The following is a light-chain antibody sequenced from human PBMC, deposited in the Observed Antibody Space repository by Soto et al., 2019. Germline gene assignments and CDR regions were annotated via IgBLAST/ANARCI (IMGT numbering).Light chain of an antibody. V-gene: IGKV3D-15*01. CDR1: QSVSSY. CDR2: AAS. J-gene: IGKJ2*01. Sequence: EIVMTQSPATLSVSPGERATLSCRASQSVSSYYLAWYQQKPGQAPRLLIYAASSRATGIPDRFSGGGSGTEFTLTISSLQSEDFAVYYCQQYNDWPQTFGQGTKVDIK. CDR3: QQYNDWPQT.